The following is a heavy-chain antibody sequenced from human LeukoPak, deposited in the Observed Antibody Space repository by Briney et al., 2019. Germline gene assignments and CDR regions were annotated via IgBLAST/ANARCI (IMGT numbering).Heavy chain of an antibody. CDR3: ARDNLNCGGDCFSSRAFDI. CDR2: ISSCSSTI. V-gene: IGHV3-48*02. CDR1: GFTFSSYS. J-gene: IGHJ3*02. D-gene: IGHD2-21*02. Sequence: GGSLRLSCAASGFTFSSYSMNWVRQAPGMGLEWVSYISSCSSTIYYADSVKGRFTISRDNAKNSLYLQMNSLRDEDTAVYYCARDNLNCGGDCFSSRAFDIWGQGTMVTVSS.